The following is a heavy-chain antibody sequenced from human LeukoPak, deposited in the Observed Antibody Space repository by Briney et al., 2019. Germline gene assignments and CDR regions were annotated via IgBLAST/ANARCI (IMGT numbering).Heavy chain of an antibody. CDR1: GFTFSSYG. CDR3: TSGSGYYYGSLDY. J-gene: IGHJ4*02. CDR2: IWYDGNNK. D-gene: IGHD3-22*01. V-gene: IGHV3-33*01. Sequence: PGRSLRLSCAASGFTFSSYGMHWVRQAPGKGLEWVALIWYDGNNKYYADSVKGRFTISRDNSKNTLYLQMNSLRAEDTAVYYCTSGSGYYYGSLDYWGQGALVTVSS.